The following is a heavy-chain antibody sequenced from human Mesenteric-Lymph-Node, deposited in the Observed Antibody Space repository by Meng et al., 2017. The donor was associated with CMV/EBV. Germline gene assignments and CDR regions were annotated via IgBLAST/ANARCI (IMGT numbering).Heavy chain of an antibody. D-gene: IGHD3-3*01. CDR1: GFTFSSYA. V-gene: IGHV3-23*01. J-gene: IGHJ3*02. CDR2: ISGSGGST. Sequence: GESLKISCAASGFTFSSYAMSWVRQAPGKGLEWVSAISGSGGSTYYADSVKGRFTISRDNSKNTLYLQMNSLRAEDTALYYCAKMEGLSGYYNDAFDIWGQGTMVTVSS. CDR3: AKMEGLSGYYNDAFDI.